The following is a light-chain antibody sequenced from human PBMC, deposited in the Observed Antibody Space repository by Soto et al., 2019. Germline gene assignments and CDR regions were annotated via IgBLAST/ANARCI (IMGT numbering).Light chain of an antibody. CDR3: MQATQYRPYT. CDR2: MIS. Sequence: DIVLTQTPLSSPVTLGQPASISCRSSQSLVHSDGNTYLSWLHQRPGQPPRLLIYMISNRFSGVPDRLRGSGTETDFTLTISRVEAEDVGVYYCMQATQYRPYTFGQGTKLEIK. CDR1: QSLVHSDGNTY. V-gene: IGKV2-24*01. J-gene: IGKJ2*01.